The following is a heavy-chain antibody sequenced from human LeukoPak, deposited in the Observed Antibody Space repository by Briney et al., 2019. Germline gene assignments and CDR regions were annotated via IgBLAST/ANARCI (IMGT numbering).Heavy chain of an antibody. V-gene: IGHV3-48*01. D-gene: IGHD3-10*01. CDR1: GFTFSSYS. CDR2: ISSSSSTI. Sequence: GGSLRLSCAASGFTFSSYSMNWVRQAPGKGLEWVSYISSSSSTIYYADSVKGRFTISRDNSKNTLYLQMNSLRAEDTAVYYCAKDKVVRGVILFFDYWGQGTLVTVSS. J-gene: IGHJ4*02. CDR3: AKDKVVRGVILFFDY.